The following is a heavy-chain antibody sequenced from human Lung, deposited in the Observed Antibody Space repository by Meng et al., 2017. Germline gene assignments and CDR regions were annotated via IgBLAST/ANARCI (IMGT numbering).Heavy chain of an antibody. J-gene: IGHJ4*02. CDR3: ARGLGEAVVPRTMFDY. CDR2: IYHSGGT. V-gene: IGHV4-4*02. CDR1: GGSISSSNW. Sequence: QVQLAAPGPELVKPSGALSLPCGVSGGSISSSNWWSWVRQPPGKGLEWMGEIYHSGGTKYNPSLKSRVTISVDKSKNQFSLKLSSVTAADTAVYYCARGLGEAVVPRTMFDYWGQGTLVTVSS. D-gene: IGHD2-2*01.